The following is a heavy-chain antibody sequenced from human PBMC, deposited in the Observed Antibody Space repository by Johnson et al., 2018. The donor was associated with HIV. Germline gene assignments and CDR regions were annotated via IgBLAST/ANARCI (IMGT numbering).Heavy chain of an antibody. Sequence: QVQLVESGGGVVQPGRSLRLSCAASGFTFSSYDIHWVRQAPGKGLEWVAGTSYDGSNKYYADSVKGRFTISRDNSKNTLYLQMNSLRAEDTVVYYCARGLRHYYYGSGSYPGVDAFDIWGQGTMVTVSS. CDR3: ARGLRHYYYGSGSYPGVDAFDI. J-gene: IGHJ3*02. CDR1: GFTFSSYD. CDR2: TSYDGSNK. V-gene: IGHV3-30*04. D-gene: IGHD3-10*01.